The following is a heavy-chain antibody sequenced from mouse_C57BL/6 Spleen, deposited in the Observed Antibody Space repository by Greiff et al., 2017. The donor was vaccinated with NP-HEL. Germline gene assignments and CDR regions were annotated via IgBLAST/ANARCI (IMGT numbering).Heavy chain of an antibody. Sequence: QVHVKQPGTELVKPGASVKLSCKASGYTFTSYWMHWVKQRPGQGLEWIGNINPSNGGTNYNEKFKSKATLTVDKSSSTAYMQLSSLTSEDSAVYYCARGNWDYWYFDVWGTGTTVTVSS. CDR1: GYTFTSYW. D-gene: IGHD4-1*01. V-gene: IGHV1-53*01. CDR3: ARGNWDYWYFDV. CDR2: INPSNGGT. J-gene: IGHJ1*03.